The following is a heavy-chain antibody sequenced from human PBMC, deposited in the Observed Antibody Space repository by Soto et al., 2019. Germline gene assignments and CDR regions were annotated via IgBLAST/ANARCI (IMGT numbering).Heavy chain of an antibody. J-gene: IGHJ6*02. V-gene: IGHV4-34*01. Sequence: QVQLQQWGAGLLKPSETLSLTCAVYGGSFRGYYWSWIRQPPGKGLEWIGEINHSGSTNYNPSLKSRVTISVDTSKNQFSLKLSSVTAADTAVYYCSRGGSGSGRYYTQHRYGMDVWGQGTTVIVSS. CDR2: INHSGST. D-gene: IGHD3-10*01. CDR3: SRGGSGSGRYYTQHRYGMDV. CDR1: GGSFRGYY.